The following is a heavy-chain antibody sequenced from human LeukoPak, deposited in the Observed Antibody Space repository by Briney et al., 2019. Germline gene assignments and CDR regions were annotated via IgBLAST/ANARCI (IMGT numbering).Heavy chain of an antibody. D-gene: IGHD2-15*01. J-gene: IGHJ4*02. V-gene: IGHV3-21*01. CDR1: GFTFSSYS. CDR3: ASWSGGSCYSGRIDY. CDR2: ISSSSSYI. Sequence: GGSLRLSCAASGFTFSSYSMNWVHQAPGKGLEWVSSISSSSSYIYYADSVKGRFTISRDNAKNSLYLQMNSLRAEDTAVYYCASWSGGSCYSGRIDYWGQGTLVTVS.